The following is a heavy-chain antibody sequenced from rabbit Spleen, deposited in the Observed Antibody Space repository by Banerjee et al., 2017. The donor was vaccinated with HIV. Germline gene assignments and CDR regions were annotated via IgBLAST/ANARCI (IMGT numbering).Heavy chain of an antibody. J-gene: IGHJ4*01. CDR2: MNTDTTKA. V-gene: IGHV1S45*01. CDR1: RFSFNIDYV. D-gene: IGHD1-1*01. CDR3: ARHLPGIIGWTCNL. Sequence: QEQLVESGGDLVQPGGSLTLSCKASRFSFNIDYVMCWVRQAPGKGMVWIGCMNTDTTKAVYAIWANGRFTISKTSSTTVTLQMSSLPAADTATYFCARHLPGIIGWTCNLWGQGTLVSVS.